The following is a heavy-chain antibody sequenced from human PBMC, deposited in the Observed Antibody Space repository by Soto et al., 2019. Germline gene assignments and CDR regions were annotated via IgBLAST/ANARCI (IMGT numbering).Heavy chain of an antibody. D-gene: IGHD3-9*01. J-gene: IGHJ6*02. CDR3: ARGGAYYDFLTGYGMDV. Sequence: TGGSLRLSCAASGFTFSSYGMHWVRQAPGKGLEWVAVIWYDGSNKYYADSVKGRFTISRDNSKNTLFLQMNSLRDEDTAVYYCARGGAYYDFLTGYGMDVWGQGTTVTVSS. CDR2: IWYDGSNK. CDR1: GFTFSSYG. V-gene: IGHV3-33*01.